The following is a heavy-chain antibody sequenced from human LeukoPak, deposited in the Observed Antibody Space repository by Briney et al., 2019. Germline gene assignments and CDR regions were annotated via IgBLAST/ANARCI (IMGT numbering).Heavy chain of an antibody. D-gene: IGHD4-17*01. J-gene: IGHJ4*02. CDR3: AKAFDGDYVISLDY. Sequence: GGSLRLSCAASGITFSCYAMSWVRQAPRKGPAWVSAISGSGGSTYYADSVKGRFTVSRDNSKNTLYMQMNSLRAEDTALYYCAKAFDGDYVISLDYWGQGTLVTVSS. CDR2: ISGSGGST. CDR1: GITFSCYA. V-gene: IGHV3-23*01.